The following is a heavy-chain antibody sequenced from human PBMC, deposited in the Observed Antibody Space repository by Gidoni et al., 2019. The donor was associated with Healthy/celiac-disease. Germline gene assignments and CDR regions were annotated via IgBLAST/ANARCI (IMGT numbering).Heavy chain of an antibody. V-gene: IGHV3-30*18. Sequence: TFSSYGMHWVRQAPGKGLEWVAVISYDGSNKYYADSVKGRFTISRDNSKNTLYLQMNSLRAEDTAVYYCANNIAGYSSGWYSFWGQGTLVTVSS. CDR1: TFSSYG. J-gene: IGHJ4*02. CDR3: ANNIAGYSSGWYSF. D-gene: IGHD6-19*01. CDR2: ISYDGSNK.